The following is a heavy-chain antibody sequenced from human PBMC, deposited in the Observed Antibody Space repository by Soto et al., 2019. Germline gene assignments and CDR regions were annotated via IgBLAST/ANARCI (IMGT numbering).Heavy chain of an antibody. V-gene: IGHV1-46*01. CDR3: ARGVRGAVYRGMDA. D-gene: IGHD3-10*01. CDR2: INPSGDSR. Sequence: AAVKVSCKASGFSFSDYFMHWVRQAPGQGLEWMGIINPSGDSRNYAQKFQGRVTITRDTSTSTVYMDLSSLRSEDTAVYYCARGVRGAVYRGMDAWGHGPTVTV. CDR1: GFSFSDYF. J-gene: IGHJ6*02.